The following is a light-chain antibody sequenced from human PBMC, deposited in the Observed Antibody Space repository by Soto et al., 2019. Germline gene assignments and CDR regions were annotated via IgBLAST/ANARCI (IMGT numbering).Light chain of an antibody. CDR1: QSIGSG. CDR3: QQYDFYWT. J-gene: IGKJ1*01. CDR2: KAS. V-gene: IGKV1-5*03. Sequence: DIQMTQSPSTLSASVGDRVTITCRASQSIGSGLAWYQQKPGKDPKLLIYKASTLESGVPLRFRGRGSGTDITLTITSLQPDDFATYYCQQYDFYWTVGQGTKVEIK.